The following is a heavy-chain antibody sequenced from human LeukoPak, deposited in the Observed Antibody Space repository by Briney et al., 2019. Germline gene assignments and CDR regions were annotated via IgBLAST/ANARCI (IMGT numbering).Heavy chain of an antibody. J-gene: IGHJ4*02. D-gene: IGHD3-22*01. Sequence: PGGSLRLSCAASGFTFSSYGMHWVRQAPGKGLEWVAFIRYDGSNKYYADSVKGRFTISRDNSKNTLYLQMNSLRAEDAAVYYCAKDDGWMDYDSSGSNYFDYWGQGTLVTVSS. CDR2: IRYDGSNK. CDR1: GFTFSSYG. CDR3: AKDDGWMDYDSSGSNYFDY. V-gene: IGHV3-30*02.